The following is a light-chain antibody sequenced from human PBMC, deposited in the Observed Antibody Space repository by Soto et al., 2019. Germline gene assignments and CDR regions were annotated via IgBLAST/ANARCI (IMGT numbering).Light chain of an antibody. J-gene: IGKJ1*01. CDR1: QSVSSN. V-gene: IGKV3-15*01. Sequence: DIVMTQSPATLSVSPGERATLSCRASQSVSSNLAWYQQKPGQAPRLLIYGASTRATGIPARFSGTGSGTDFTLTVSSLQSEDFAVYYCQQYDNWPQTFGQGTKVDI. CDR3: QQYDNWPQT. CDR2: GAS.